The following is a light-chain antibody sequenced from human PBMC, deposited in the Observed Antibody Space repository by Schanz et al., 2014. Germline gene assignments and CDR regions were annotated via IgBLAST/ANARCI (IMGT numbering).Light chain of an antibody. CDR1: SSDVGSYDL. Sequence: QSALTQPASVSGSPGQSITISCTGTSSDVGSYDLVSWYQQHPGKAPKLMIYDVSNRPSGVSNRFSGSKSGNTASLTISGLQAEDEADYYCSSYTSSNTGVFGGGTKLTVL. J-gene: IGLJ3*02. CDR3: SSYTSSNTGV. CDR2: DVS. V-gene: IGLV2-14*02.